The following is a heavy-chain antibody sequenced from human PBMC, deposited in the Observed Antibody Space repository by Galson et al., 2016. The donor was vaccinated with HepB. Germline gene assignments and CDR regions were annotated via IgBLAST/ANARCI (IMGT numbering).Heavy chain of an antibody. D-gene: IGHD2-2*01. CDR2: IRSKTAGGTT. CDR1: GFTFSNVW. Sequence: SLRLSCAASGFTFSNVWMNWVRQAPGKGLEWVGRIRSKTAGGTTDYAAPVKGRFTVSRDDSKNTLFLQMSSLETDDRAVYYCATEVFRMPFDSDYWGQGTVVTVSS. CDR3: ATEVFRMPFDSDY. J-gene: IGHJ4*02. V-gene: IGHV3-15*01.